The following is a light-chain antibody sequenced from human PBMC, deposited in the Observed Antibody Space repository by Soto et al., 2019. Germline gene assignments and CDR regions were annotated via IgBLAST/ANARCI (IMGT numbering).Light chain of an antibody. J-gene: IGKJ1*01. CDR3: QKYGSSPRT. V-gene: IGKV3-20*01. CDR1: QSVSSSY. Sequence: ELVLTQSPGTLSLSPGERATLSCRASQSVSSSYLTWYQQQPGQAPRLLIYGASSRATGIPDRFSGSGSGTDFTLTISRLEPEVFAVYYCQKYGSSPRTFGQGTKVAIK. CDR2: GAS.